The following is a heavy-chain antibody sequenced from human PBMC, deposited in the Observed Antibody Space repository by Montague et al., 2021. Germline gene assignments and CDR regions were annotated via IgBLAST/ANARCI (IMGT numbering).Heavy chain of an antibody. CDR1: GGSLSEYY. D-gene: IGHD3-10*01. V-gene: IGHV4-34*01. CDR3: ASDRGPFDY. CDR2: VRHIGST. J-gene: IGHJ4*02. Sequence: SETLSLTCGVYGGSLSEYYWTWICQSPEKGLERIGEVRHIGSTNYNPSLKSRVTMSVDKSKNQFSLKLRSVTAADTAVYYCASDRGPFDYWGQGTVVTVSS.